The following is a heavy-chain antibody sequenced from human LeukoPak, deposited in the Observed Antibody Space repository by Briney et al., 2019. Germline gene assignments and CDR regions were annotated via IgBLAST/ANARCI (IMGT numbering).Heavy chain of an antibody. CDR1: GFTFSSYA. D-gene: IGHD3-3*01. Sequence: GGSLRLSCAASGFTFSSYAMSWVRQAPGKGLEWVSAISGSGGSTYYADPVKGRFTISRDNSKNTLYLQMNSLRAEDTAVYYCAKGAYDFWSGYYTGYGYYFDYWGQGTLVTVSS. CDR2: ISGSGGST. CDR3: AKGAYDFWSGYYTGYGYYFDY. J-gene: IGHJ4*02. V-gene: IGHV3-23*01.